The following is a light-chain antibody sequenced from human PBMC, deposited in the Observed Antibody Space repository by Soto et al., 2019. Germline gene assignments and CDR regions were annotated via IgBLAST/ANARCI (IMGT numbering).Light chain of an antibody. J-gene: IGKJ1*01. V-gene: IGKV1-39*01. CDR2: AAA. CDR3: RQSYSTPQT. CDR1: QSISSY. Sequence: DMHMTQSPSSQSASVGGRFTITGRASQSISSYLNWYQQKPGKAPKLLIYAAASLQSGGTSRISGSGSGTDFTLTISSLQPEDFATYYCRQSYSTPQTFGQGTKVDIK.